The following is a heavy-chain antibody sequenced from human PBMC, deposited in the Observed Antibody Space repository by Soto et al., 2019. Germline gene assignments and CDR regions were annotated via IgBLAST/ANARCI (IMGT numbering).Heavy chain of an antibody. J-gene: IGHJ4*02. CDR2: ISSSGSTI. Sequence: GGSLRLSCAASGFTFSSYEMNWVRQAPGKGLEWVSYISSSGSTIYYADSVKGRFTISRGNAKNSLYLQMNSLRAEDTAVYYCARDKQWLVYGLFDYWGQGTLVTVSS. CDR1: GFTFSSYE. CDR3: ARDKQWLVYGLFDY. D-gene: IGHD6-19*01. V-gene: IGHV3-48*03.